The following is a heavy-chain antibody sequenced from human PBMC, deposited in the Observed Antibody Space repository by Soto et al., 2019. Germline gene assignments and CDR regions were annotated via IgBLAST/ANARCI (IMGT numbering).Heavy chain of an antibody. V-gene: IGHV3-23*01. Sequence: GGSLRLSCAASGFTFSSYAMSWVRQATGKGLEWVSAISGSGGSTYYADTVKGRFTISRDNSKNTLYLQMNSLRAEDTAVYYCAKTPTLIYCSSTSCYHYYFDYWGQGTLVTVSS. CDR3: AKTPTLIYCSSTSCYHYYFDY. J-gene: IGHJ4*02. CDR1: GFTFSSYA. CDR2: ISGSGGST. D-gene: IGHD2-2*01.